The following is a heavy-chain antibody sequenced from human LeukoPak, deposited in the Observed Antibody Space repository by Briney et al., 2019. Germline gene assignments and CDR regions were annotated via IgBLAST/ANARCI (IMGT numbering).Heavy chain of an antibody. V-gene: IGHV1-69*04. CDR1: GGTFSSYA. D-gene: IGHD4-17*01. CDR3: ARDPPLGYGDRGYFDY. J-gene: IGHJ4*02. Sequence: SVKVSCKASGGTFSSYAISWVRQAPGQGLEWMGRIIPILGIANYAQKFQGRVTITADKSTSTAYMELSSLRSEDTAVYYCARDPPLGYGDRGYFDYWGQGTLVTVSS. CDR2: IIPILGIA.